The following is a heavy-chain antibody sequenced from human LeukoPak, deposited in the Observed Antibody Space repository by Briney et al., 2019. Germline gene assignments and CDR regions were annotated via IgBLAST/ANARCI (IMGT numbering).Heavy chain of an antibody. J-gene: IGHJ5*02. CDR2: ISGSGGRT. D-gene: IGHD2-2*01. V-gene: IGHV3-23*01. CDR3: AREDCSSTSCYFGWFDP. CDR1: GITLSNYG. Sequence: GGSLRLSCAVSGITLSNYGMSWVRQAPGKGLEWVAGISGSGGRTNYADAVKGRFTISRDNAKNSLYLQMNSLRAEDTAVYYCAREDCSSTSCYFGWFDPWGQGTLVTVSS.